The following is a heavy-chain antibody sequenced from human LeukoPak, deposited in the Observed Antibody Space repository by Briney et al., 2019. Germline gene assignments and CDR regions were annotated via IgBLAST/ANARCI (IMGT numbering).Heavy chain of an antibody. CDR2: VNPNSGGT. D-gene: IGHD3-22*01. J-gene: IGHJ4*02. Sequence: ASVKVSCKASGYTFTGYYMHWVRQAPGQGLEWMGWVNPNSGGTNYAQKFQGRVTMTRDTSISTAYMELRSLRSDDTAVYYCAREYYYDSSGYYHYWGQGTLVTVSS. V-gene: IGHV1-2*02. CDR1: GYTFTGYY. CDR3: AREYYYDSSGYYHY.